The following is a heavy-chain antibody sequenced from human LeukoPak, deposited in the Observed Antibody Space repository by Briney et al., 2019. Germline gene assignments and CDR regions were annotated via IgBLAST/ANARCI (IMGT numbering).Heavy chain of an antibody. J-gene: IGHJ4*02. V-gene: IGHV3-21*01. CDR2: ISGSSSYI. Sequence: PGGSLRLSCAASGFSFSSYGMSWVHQAPGKGLEWVSAISGSSSYIYYADSVKGRFTISRDNAKNSLYLQMNSLRAEDTAVYYCAREPKSSAIDYWGQGTLVTVSS. CDR1: GFSFSSYG. CDR3: AREPKSSAIDY. D-gene: IGHD3-22*01.